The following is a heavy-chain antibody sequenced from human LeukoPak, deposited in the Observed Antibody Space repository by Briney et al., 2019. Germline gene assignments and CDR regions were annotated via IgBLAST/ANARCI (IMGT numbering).Heavy chain of an antibody. J-gene: IGHJ6*03. CDR3: ARARKSTYYDILTGYYIRSSYYMDV. CDR1: GGSFSGYY. CDR2: INHSGST. V-gene: IGHV4-34*01. D-gene: IGHD3-9*01. Sequence: SETLSLTCAVYGGSFSGYYWSWIRQPPGKGLEWIEEINHSGSTNYNPSLKSRVTISVDTSKNQFSLKLSSVTAADTAVYYCARARKSTYYDILTGYYIRSSYYMDVWGKGTTVTVSS.